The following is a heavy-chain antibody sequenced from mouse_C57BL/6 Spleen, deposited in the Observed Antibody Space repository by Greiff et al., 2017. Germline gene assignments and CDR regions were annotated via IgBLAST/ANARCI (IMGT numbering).Heavy chain of an antibody. CDR2: IYPGDGDT. V-gene: IGHV1-82*01. CDR1: GYAFSSSW. Sequence: VQVVESGPVLVKPGASVKISCKASGYAFSSSWMNWVKQRPGKGLEWIGRIYPGDGDTNYNGKFKGKATLTADKSSSTAYMQLSSLTSEDSAVYFCARLPYYGNAAMDYWGQGTSVTVSS. J-gene: IGHJ4*01. CDR3: ARLPYYGNAAMDY. D-gene: IGHD2-10*01.